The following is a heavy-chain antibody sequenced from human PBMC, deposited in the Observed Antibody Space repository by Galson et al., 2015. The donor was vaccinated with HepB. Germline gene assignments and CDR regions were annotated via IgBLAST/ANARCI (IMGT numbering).Heavy chain of an antibody. J-gene: IGHJ4*02. Sequence: SLRLSCAASGFTFSSYGMHWVRQAPGKGLEWVAVIWYDGSNKYYADSVKGRFTISRDNSKNTLYLQMNSLRAEDTAVYYCAREPITMVRGVHGAFDYWGQGTLVTVSS. V-gene: IGHV3-33*01. D-gene: IGHD3-10*01. CDR3: AREPITMVRGVHGAFDY. CDR2: IWYDGSNK. CDR1: GFTFSSYG.